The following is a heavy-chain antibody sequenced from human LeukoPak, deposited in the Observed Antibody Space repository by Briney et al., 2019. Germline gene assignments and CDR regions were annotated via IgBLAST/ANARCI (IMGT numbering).Heavy chain of an antibody. D-gene: IGHD2-2*01. CDR3: ARAGSTNSWFDP. CDR2: ISSWSSFI. Sequence: GGSLRLSCAASGFAFDTYSMTWVRQAPGKGLEWVSSISSWSSFIYSADSVTGRFTISRDNAKNSLYLQMNSLRAENTAVYYCARAGSTNSWFDPWGQGTLVIVSS. V-gene: IGHV3-21*01. CDR1: GFAFDTYS. J-gene: IGHJ5*02.